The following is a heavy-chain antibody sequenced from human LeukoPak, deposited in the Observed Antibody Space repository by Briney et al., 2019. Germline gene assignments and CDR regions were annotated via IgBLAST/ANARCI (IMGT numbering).Heavy chain of an antibody. Sequence: ASVKVSCKASGYTFTSYDINWVRQAAGQGPEWMGWMNPRSGSTGYAQRFQGRVIMTRNTSITTAYMELSSLRSEDTAVYYCARGQKSALTYGSGTSAYYFDYWGQGTLVTVSS. CDR3: ARGQKSALTYGSGTSAYYFDY. J-gene: IGHJ4*02. CDR1: GYTFTSYD. V-gene: IGHV1-8*01. CDR2: MNPRSGST. D-gene: IGHD3-10*01.